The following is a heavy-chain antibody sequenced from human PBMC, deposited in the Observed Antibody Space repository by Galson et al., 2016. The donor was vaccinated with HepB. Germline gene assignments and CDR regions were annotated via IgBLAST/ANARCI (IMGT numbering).Heavy chain of an antibody. V-gene: IGHV3-13*04. Sequence: SLRLSCAASGFTFSNYDMHWVRQTTGKGLEWVSGIGTTGDTYYPDSVKGRFTISRENVRSSFYLQINSLRAGDTAVYYCARAQTYVLSSGGFHDAVDIWGQGTMVTGSS. CDR1: GFTFSNYD. D-gene: IGHD3-22*01. CDR3: ARAQTYVLSSGGFHDAVDI. CDR2: IGTTGDT. J-gene: IGHJ3*02.